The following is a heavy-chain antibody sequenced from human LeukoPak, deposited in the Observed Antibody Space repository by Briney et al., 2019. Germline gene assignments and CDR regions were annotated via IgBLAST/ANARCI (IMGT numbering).Heavy chain of an antibody. CDR2: ISGSGGGT. D-gene: IGHD6-19*01. V-gene: IGHV3-23*01. Sequence: QPGGSLRLSCAASGFTFSSYAMSWVRQAPGKGLEWVLAISGSGGGTYYADSVKGRFTISRDNSKNTLYLQMNSLRAEDTAVYYCAKDMSDSSGWYPYYGMDVWGKGTTVTVSS. CDR3: AKDMSDSSGWYPYYGMDV. J-gene: IGHJ6*04. CDR1: GFTFSSYA.